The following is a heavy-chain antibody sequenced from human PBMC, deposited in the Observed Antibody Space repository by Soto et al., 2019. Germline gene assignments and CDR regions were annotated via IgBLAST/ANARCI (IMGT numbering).Heavy chain of an antibody. J-gene: IGHJ3*01. D-gene: IGHD1-1*01. CDR2: IYNSGSA. CDR3: ARWNIFDV. Sequence: QVQLQESGPGLVKPSETLSLNCTVSGGSISSYSWSWIRQPPGKGLEWIGNIYNSGSAHHNPSLKSRVTISVDTSKNQFSLKVTSVTAADTAVYYCARWNIFDVWGQGTMVTVSS. CDR1: GGSISSYS. V-gene: IGHV4-59*01.